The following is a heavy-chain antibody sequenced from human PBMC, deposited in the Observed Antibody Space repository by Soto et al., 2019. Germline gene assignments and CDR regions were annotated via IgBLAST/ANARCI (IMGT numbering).Heavy chain of an antibody. CDR3: ARGIPHRAAIGYY. Sequence: PSETLSLTCAVSGGSISSSNWWSWVRQPPGKGLEWIGEIYHSGSTNYNPSLKSRVTISVDTSKNQFSLKLSSVTAADTAVYYCARGIPHRAAIGYYWGQGTLVTVSS. CDR1: GGSISSSNW. D-gene: IGHD2-2*01. J-gene: IGHJ4*02. V-gene: IGHV4-4*02. CDR2: IYHSGST.